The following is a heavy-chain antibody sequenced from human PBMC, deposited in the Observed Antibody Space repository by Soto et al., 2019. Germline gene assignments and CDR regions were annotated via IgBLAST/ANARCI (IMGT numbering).Heavy chain of an antibody. CDR2: ISGSGGST. CDR1: GFTFSSYA. V-gene: IGHV3-23*01. J-gene: IGHJ4*02. Sequence: PGGSLRLSCAASGFTFSSYAMSWVRQAPGKGLEWVSAISGSGGSTYYADSVKGRFTISRDNSKNTLYLQMSSLRAEDTAVYYCVKEDAGGKVRKSGDYWGQGTLVTVSS. CDR3: VKEDAGGKVRKSGDY. D-gene: IGHD2-15*01.